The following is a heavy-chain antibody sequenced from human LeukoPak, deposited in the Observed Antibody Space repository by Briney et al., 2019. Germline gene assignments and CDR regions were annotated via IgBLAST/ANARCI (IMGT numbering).Heavy chain of an antibody. CDR2: INPSGGST. CDR1: GYTFTSYY. V-gene: IGHV1-46*01. Sequence: ASVKVSCKASGYTFTSYYMHWVRQAPGQGLEWMGIINPSGGSTSYAQKFQGRVTMTRDTSTSTVYMELSSLRSEDTAVYYCARQGPGYCGSTSCYGVDYWGQGTLVTVSS. J-gene: IGHJ4*02. CDR3: ARQGPGYCGSTSCYGVDY. D-gene: IGHD2-2*01.